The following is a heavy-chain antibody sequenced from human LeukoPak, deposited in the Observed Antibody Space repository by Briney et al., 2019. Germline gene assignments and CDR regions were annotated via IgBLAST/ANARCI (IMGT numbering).Heavy chain of an antibody. D-gene: IGHD3-16*02. J-gene: IGHJ4*02. CDR3: ARETTFGGVIDMYYFDY. CDR2: ISSSGSTI. CDR1: GFTFSDYY. V-gene: IGHV3-11*04. Sequence: GGSLRLSCAASGFTFSDYYMSWIRQAPGKGLEWVSYISSSGSTIYYADSVKGQFTISRDNAKNSLYLQMNSLRAEDTAVYYCARETTFGGVIDMYYFDYWGQGTLVTVSS.